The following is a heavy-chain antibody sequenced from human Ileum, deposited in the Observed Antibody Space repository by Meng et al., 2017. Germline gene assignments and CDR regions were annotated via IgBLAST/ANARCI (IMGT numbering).Heavy chain of an antibody. CDR3: ARVPIADYYQLDY. CDR2: IYHSGST. CDR1: GGSVTRGSYY. V-gene: IGHV4-61*01. D-gene: IGHD3-9*01. J-gene: IGHJ4*02. Sequence: QGRLQESGPGLVRPSSTLSLTCTVSGGSVTRGSYYWTWIRQSPEKGLEWIGYIYHSGSTNYNPSLKTPVTMSIDTSKNQFSLRLSSVTVADTAVYYCARVPIADYYQLDYWGQGILVTVSS.